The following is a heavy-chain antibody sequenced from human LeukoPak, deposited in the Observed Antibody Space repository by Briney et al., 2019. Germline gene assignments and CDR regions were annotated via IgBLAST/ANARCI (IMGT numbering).Heavy chain of an antibody. Sequence: GGSLRLSCAASGFTFSNYWIHWVRQAPGKGLVWVSRIDNAGSITTYADSVKGRFTISRDNAENTLYLQMNSLRVEDTAVYYCVKRGSDYWGQGTLVTVSS. CDR1: GFTFSNYW. CDR2: IDNAGSIT. J-gene: IGHJ4*02. D-gene: IGHD3-10*01. CDR3: VKRGSDY. V-gene: IGHV3-74*03.